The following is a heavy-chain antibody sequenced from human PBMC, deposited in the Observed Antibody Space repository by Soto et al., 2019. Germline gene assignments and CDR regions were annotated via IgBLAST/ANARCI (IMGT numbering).Heavy chain of an antibody. CDR2: IIPIFGTA. V-gene: IGHV1-69*06. CDR3: ASHYYDSSGYYPRGFDP. CDR1: GGTFSSYA. J-gene: IGHJ5*02. Sequence: ASVKVSCKASGGTFSSYAISWVRQAPGQGLEWMGGIIPIFGTANYAQKFQGRVTITADKSTSTAYMELSSLRSEDTAVYYCASHYYDSSGYYPRGFDPWGQGTLVTVSS. D-gene: IGHD3-22*01.